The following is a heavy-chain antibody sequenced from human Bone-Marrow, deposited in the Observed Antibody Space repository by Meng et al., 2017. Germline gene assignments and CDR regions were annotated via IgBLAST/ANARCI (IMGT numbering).Heavy chain of an antibody. CDR1: GGYFRGYY. CDR2: SNHSGST. V-gene: IGHV4-34*01. Sequence: VPLESLGALVFSPSDTLSLPCAFYGGYFRGYYWSWIRQPPGKGLEWIGESNHSGSTNYNPSLKSLVTISVDTSKNQFSLKLSSETAADTAVYYCARGVASPIFSTVVTPAFDYWGQGTLVTVSS. D-gene: IGHD4-23*01. J-gene: IGHJ4*02. CDR3: ARGVASPIFSTVVTPAFDY.